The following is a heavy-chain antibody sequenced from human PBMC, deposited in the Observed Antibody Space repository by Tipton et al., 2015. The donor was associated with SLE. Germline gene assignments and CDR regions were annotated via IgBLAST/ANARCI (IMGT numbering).Heavy chain of an antibody. V-gene: IGHV4-61*01. CDR2: IYYSGST. CDR3: ARGGSESWLLLND. Sequence: TLSLTCTVSGGSVSSGSYYWSWIRQPPGKGLEWIGYIYYSGSTNYNPSLKSRVTISVDTSKNQFSLKLSSVTAADTAVYYCARGGSESWLLLNDWGQGTLVTVSS. D-gene: IGHD3-22*01. J-gene: IGHJ4*02. CDR1: GGSVSSGSYY.